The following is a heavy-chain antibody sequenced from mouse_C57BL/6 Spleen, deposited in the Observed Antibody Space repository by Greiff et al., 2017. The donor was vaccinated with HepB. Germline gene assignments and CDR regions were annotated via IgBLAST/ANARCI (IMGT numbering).Heavy chain of an antibody. CDR3: ARSGPYYYCGSCEHWYFDV. D-gene: IGHD1-1*01. CDR2: INPSTGGT. J-gene: IGHJ1*03. Sequence: EVQLQQSGPELVKPGASVKISCKASGYSFTGYYMNWVKQSPEKSLEWIGEINPSTGGTTYNQKFKAKATLTVDKSSSTAYMQLKSLTSEDAAVYYCARSGPYYYCGSCEHWYFDVWGTGTTVTVSS. V-gene: IGHV1-42*01. CDR1: GYSFTGYY.